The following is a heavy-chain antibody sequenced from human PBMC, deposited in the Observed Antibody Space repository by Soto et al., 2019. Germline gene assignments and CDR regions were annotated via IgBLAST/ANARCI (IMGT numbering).Heavy chain of an antibody. Sequence: EVQLLESGGGLVQPGGSLRLSCAASGFTFSSYAMSWVRQAPGKGLEWVSTISGSGGSTYYADSVKGRFTISRDNSKNTLYLQMNSLRAEDTAVYYCAKDTGLGGTGSLCFDSWGQGTLVTVSS. J-gene: IGHJ4*02. CDR3: AKDTGLGGTGSLCFDS. V-gene: IGHV3-23*01. CDR1: GFTFSSYA. D-gene: IGHD1-1*01. CDR2: ISGSGGST.